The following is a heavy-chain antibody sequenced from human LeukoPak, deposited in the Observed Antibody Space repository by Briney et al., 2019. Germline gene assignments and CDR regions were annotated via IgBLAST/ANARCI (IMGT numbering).Heavy chain of an antibody. V-gene: IGHV4-4*07. CDR2: IYTSGST. CDR1: GVSISSYY. D-gene: IGHD1-26*01. CDR3: AREIVVGATRDAFDI. J-gene: IGHJ3*02. Sequence: SETLSLTCTVSGVSISSYYWSWIRQPAGKGLEWIGRIYTSGSTNYNPSLKSRVTISVDKSKNQFSLKLSSVTAADTAVYYCAREIVVGATRDAFDIWGQGTMVTVSS.